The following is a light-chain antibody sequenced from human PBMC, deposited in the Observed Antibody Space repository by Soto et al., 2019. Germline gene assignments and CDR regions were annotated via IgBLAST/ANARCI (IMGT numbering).Light chain of an antibody. Sequence: DVPMTQSPSSLSAFVGDRVTITCRASQGIAPYLAWFQQKPGKVPKLLIYATSTLQSGVPSRFSGSGSGTDFTLTINSLQPEDVGTYYCQKYNSAPLTFGGGTKVEIQ. CDR1: QGIAPY. CDR2: ATS. CDR3: QKYNSAPLT. V-gene: IGKV1-27*01. J-gene: IGKJ4*01.